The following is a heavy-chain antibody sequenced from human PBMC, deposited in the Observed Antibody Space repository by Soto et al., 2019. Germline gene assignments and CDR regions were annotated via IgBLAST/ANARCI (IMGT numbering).Heavy chain of an antibody. Sequence: PSETLSLTCTVSGGSISSYYWSWIRQPPGKGLEWIGCIYYSGSTNYNPSLKSRVTISVDTSKNQFSLKLSSVTAADTAVYYCARESYDFWSGYYSGAHYGMDVWGQGTTVTVSS. CDR2: IYYSGST. CDR1: GGSISSYY. CDR3: ARESYDFWSGYYSGAHYGMDV. V-gene: IGHV4-59*01. D-gene: IGHD3-3*01. J-gene: IGHJ6*02.